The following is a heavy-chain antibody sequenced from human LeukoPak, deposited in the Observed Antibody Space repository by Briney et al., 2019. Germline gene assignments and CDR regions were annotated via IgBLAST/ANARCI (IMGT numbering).Heavy chain of an antibody. D-gene: IGHD2-2*01. CDR3: ARVTTSYAPDGMDV. CDR2: ISSSSSTI. Sequence: PGGSLRLSCAASGFTFKNHAMSWVRQAPGKGLEWVSYISSSSSTIYYADSVKGRFTISRDNAKNSLYLQMNSLRDEDTAVYYCARVTTSYAPDGMDVWGQGTTVTVSS. J-gene: IGHJ6*02. CDR1: GFTFKNHA. V-gene: IGHV3-48*02.